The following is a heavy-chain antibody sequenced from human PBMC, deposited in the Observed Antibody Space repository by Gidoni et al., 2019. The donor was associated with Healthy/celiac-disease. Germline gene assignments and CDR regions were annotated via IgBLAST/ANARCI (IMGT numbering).Heavy chain of an antibody. Sequence: QVQLQQWGAGLLKPSETMSLTCAVYGGSFSGYYGSWILQPPGKGLEWIGEINHSGSTNYNPSLKSRVTISVDTSKNQFSLKLSSVTAADTAVYYCASYAKDSSSSGYYFDYWGQGTLVTVSS. J-gene: IGHJ4*02. V-gene: IGHV4-34*01. CDR1: GGSFSGYY. CDR2: INHSGST. CDR3: ASYAKDSSSSGYYFDY. D-gene: IGHD6-6*01.